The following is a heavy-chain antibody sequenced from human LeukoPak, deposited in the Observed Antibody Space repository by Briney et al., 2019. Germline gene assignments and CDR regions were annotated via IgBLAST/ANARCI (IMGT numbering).Heavy chain of an antibody. D-gene: IGHD6-6*01. CDR2: IYPGDSDT. CDR3: ARGSLSSSKPYYFDY. Sequence: GESLKISCKGSGYSFTSYWIGWVRQMPEKGLEWMGIIYPGDSDTRYSPSFQGQVTISADKSISTAYLQWSSLKASDTAMYYCARGSLSSSKPYYFDYWGQGTLVTVSS. V-gene: IGHV5-51*01. J-gene: IGHJ4*02. CDR1: GYSFTSYW.